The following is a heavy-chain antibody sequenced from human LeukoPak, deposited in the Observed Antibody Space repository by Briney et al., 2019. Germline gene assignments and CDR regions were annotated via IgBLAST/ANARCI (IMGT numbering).Heavy chain of an antibody. D-gene: IGHD3-9*01. CDR2: IYYSGST. V-gene: IGHV4-30-4*08. CDR3: ARGYDILTGYYKGDFDY. CDR1: GGSISSGDYY. Sequence: PSETLSLTCTVSGGSISSGDYYWSWVRQPPGKGLEWIGYIYYSGSTYYNPSLKSRVTISVDTSKNQFSLKLSSVTAADTAVYYCARGYDILTGYYKGDFDYWGQGTLVTVSS. J-gene: IGHJ4*02.